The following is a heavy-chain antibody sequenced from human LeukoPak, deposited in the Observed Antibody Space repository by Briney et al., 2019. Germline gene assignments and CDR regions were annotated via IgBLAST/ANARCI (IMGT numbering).Heavy chain of an antibody. CDR2: IYYSGST. Sequence: KSSETLSLTCTVSGGSISSYYWRWIRQPPGKGLEWIGYIYYSGSTNYNPSLKSRVTISVDTSKNQFSLKLSSVTAADTAVYYCARSVEGYCSGGSCYYYSYYMDVWGKGTTVTVSS. V-gene: IGHV4-59*01. CDR3: ARSVEGYCSGGSCYYYSYYMDV. J-gene: IGHJ6*03. D-gene: IGHD2-15*01. CDR1: GGSISSYY.